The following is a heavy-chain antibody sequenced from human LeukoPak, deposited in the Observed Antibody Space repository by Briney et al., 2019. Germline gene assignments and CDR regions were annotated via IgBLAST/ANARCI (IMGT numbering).Heavy chain of an antibody. CDR2: ISGSGGAR. Sequence: GGSLRLSCAASGFTFIDYGMHWVRQAPGKGLEWLSYISGSGGARYYADSVKGRFTISRDNAKNSLFLQMNSLSAEDTAVHYCARDRGLGIDYFDSWGQGTLVTVSS. V-gene: IGHV3-11*01. CDR1: GFTFIDYG. J-gene: IGHJ4*02. D-gene: IGHD7-27*01. CDR3: ARDRGLGIDYFDS.